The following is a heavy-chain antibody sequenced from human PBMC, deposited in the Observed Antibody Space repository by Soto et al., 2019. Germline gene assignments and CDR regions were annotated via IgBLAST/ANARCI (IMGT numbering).Heavy chain of an antibody. J-gene: IGHJ6*02. CDR3: AGGGVRGVITRTRDYYRMDV. V-gene: IGHV5-51*01. Sequence: PGESLKISCKGSGYSFTSYCIGWVRQMPGKGLEWMGIIYPGDSDTRYSPSFQGQVTISADKSISTAYLQWSSLKASDTAMYYCAGGGVRGVITRTRDYYRMDVWGQGTTVTVP. D-gene: IGHD3-10*01. CDR1: GYSFTSYC. CDR2: IYPGDSDT.